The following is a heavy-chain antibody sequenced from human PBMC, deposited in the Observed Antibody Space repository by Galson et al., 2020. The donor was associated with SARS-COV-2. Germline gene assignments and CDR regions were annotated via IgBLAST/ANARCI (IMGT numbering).Heavy chain of an antibody. Sequence: SETLSLTCAVSGTSISSGSYSWNWIRQPPGKGLEWIGYIYHSGGTYYNPSLKSRVTISGDRSKNQFSLRLSSVTAADTAVYYCVRLHHGESAAEALESGVRGTRVT. CDR3: VRLHHGESAAEALES. V-gene: IGHV4-30-2*01. J-gene: IGHJ3*02. CDR1: GTSISSGSYS. D-gene: IGHD4-17*01. CDR2: IYHSGGT.